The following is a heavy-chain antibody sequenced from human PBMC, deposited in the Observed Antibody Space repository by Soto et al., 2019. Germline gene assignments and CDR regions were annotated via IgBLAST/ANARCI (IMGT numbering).Heavy chain of an antibody. CDR2: IRSKSNSYAT. CDR3: TRGYGDYVRDY. J-gene: IGHJ4*02. V-gene: IGHV3-73*01. CDR1: GFTFSGSA. D-gene: IGHD4-17*01. Sequence: EVQLVESGGGLVQPGGSLKLSCAVSGFTFSGSAMHWVRQASGKGLEWVGRIRSKSNSYATAYAASVKGRFTISRDDSKNTANLQMNSLKTEDTAVYACTRGYGDYVRDYWGQGPLVTVSS.